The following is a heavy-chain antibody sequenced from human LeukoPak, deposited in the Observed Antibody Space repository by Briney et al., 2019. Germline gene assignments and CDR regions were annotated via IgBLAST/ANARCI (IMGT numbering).Heavy chain of an antibody. CDR1: GGSISSYY. Sequence: SETLSLTCTVSGGSISSYYWSWIRQPPGKGLEWIGYIYYSGSTNYNPSLKSRVTISVDTSKNQFSLKLSSVTAADTAVSYCARVSGASGSPLPYYYYGMDVWGQGTTVTVSS. J-gene: IGHJ6*02. V-gene: IGHV4-59*01. D-gene: IGHD3-22*01. CDR3: ARVSGASGSPLPYYYYGMDV. CDR2: IYYSGST.